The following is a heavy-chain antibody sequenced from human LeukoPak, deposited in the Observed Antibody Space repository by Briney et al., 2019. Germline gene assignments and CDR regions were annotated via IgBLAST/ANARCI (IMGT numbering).Heavy chain of an antibody. D-gene: IGHD1-7*01. J-gene: IGHJ3*02. CDR1: GFTFSSYA. CDR3: AKTYNWNYVNAFDI. V-gene: IGHV3-23*01. CDR2: VSGSGGST. Sequence: GGSLRLSCAASGFTFSSYAMSWVRQAPGKGLEWVSAVSGSGGSTYYAASVKGRFTISRDNSKKTLYLQMNSLRAEDTAVYYCAKTYNWNYVNAFDIWGQGTMVTVSS.